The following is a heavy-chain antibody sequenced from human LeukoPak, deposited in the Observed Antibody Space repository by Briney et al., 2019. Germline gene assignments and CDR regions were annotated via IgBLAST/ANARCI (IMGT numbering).Heavy chain of an antibody. CDR1: GFTVSNNY. Sequence: PGGSLRLSCAASGFTVSNNYMSWVRQAPGKGLEWVSVIYSGGSTYYADSVKGRFTISRDNSKNTLYLQMNSLRAEDTAVYYYAQLKGGLPDPYFDYWGQGTLVTVSS. D-gene: IGHD1-14*01. CDR2: IYSGGST. V-gene: IGHV3-66*01. J-gene: IGHJ4*02. CDR3: AQLKGGLPDPYFDY.